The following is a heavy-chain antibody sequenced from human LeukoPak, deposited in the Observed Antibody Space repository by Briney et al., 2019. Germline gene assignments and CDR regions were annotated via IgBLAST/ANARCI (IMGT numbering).Heavy chain of an antibody. CDR3: ARDGARRGSGSYSTYYEGMDV. Sequence: GRSLTRACATDTVTCSSGDTRRVRQSPDQWLEREAVIWYEGSDKYYAAYVKGRFTISRDNSKNTLYLQMNSLRDEDTAVYYCARDGARRGSGSYSTYYEGMDVWGQGTTVTGSS. V-gene: IGHV3-33*01. CDR1: TVTCSSGD. CDR2: IWYEGSDK. J-gene: IGHJ6*02. D-gene: IGHD3-10*01.